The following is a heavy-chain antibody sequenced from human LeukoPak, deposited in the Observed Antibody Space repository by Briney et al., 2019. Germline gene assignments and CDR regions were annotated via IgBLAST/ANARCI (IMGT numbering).Heavy chain of an antibody. CDR2: ISPGGGTT. D-gene: IGHD4-17*01. CDR1: GFAFGSEA. Sequence: PGGSLRLSCAVSGFAFGSEAMSWVRQSPARGLEWVASISPGGGTTYYADYVKGRLIISRDNSKNTLYLQMSSLRAEDTAVYYCAKDPNGDYIGAFDFWGQGTMVTVSS. V-gene: IGHV3-23*01. J-gene: IGHJ3*01. CDR3: AKDPNGDYIGAFDF.